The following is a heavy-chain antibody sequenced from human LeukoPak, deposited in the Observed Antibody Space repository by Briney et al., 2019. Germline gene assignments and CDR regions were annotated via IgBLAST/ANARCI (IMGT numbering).Heavy chain of an antibody. Sequence: SSETLSLTCTVSGGSISSYYWSWIRQPPGKGLEWIGSIYYSGSTYYNPSLKSRVTIPIDTSKNQFSLKLSSVTAADTAVYYCARVTSGYIGPLDYWGQGTLVTVSS. CDR3: ARVTSGYIGPLDY. CDR1: GGSISSYY. D-gene: IGHD3-22*01. V-gene: IGHV4-59*06. J-gene: IGHJ4*02. CDR2: IYYSGST.